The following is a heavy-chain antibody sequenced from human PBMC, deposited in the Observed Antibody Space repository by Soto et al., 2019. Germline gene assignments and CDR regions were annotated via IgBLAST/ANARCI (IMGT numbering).Heavy chain of an antibody. J-gene: IGHJ4*02. Sequence: QVQLQESGPGLVKPSQTLSLTCTVSGGSISSGGYYWSWIRQHPGKGREWIGYIYYSGSTYYNSSLKSRVIITVDTSKNQFSLKLSSVTAADTAVYYCARDPTGYYSDYWGQGILVTVSS. CDR2: IYYSGST. CDR3: ARDPTGYYSDY. V-gene: IGHV4-31*03. D-gene: IGHD3-9*01. CDR1: GGSISSGGYY.